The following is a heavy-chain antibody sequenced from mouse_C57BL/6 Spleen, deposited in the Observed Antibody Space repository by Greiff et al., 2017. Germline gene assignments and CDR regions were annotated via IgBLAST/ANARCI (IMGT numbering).Heavy chain of an antibody. CDR3: ARRSNSWFAY. CDR2: IYPSDSET. J-gene: IGHJ3*01. CDR1: GYTFTSYW. V-gene: IGHV1-61*01. Sequence: QVQLQQPGAELVRPGSSVKLSCKASGYTFTSYWMDWVKQRPGQGLEWIGNIYPSDSETHYNQKFKDKATLTVDKSSSTAYMQLSSLPSEDSAVYYCARRSNSWFAYWGQGTLVTVSA. D-gene: IGHD2-5*01.